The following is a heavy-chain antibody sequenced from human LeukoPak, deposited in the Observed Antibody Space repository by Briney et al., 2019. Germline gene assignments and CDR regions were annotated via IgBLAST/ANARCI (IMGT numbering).Heavy chain of an antibody. Sequence: GESLKISCKGSGYSFTSYWIGWVRQMPGKGLEWMGIIYPGDSDTRYSPSFQGQVTISADKSISTAYLQWSSLKASDTAMYYCARQREFRTYSSSLDAFDIWGQGTMVTVSS. CDR2: IYPGDSDT. V-gene: IGHV5-51*01. CDR1: GYSFTSYW. J-gene: IGHJ3*02. D-gene: IGHD6-13*01. CDR3: ARQREFRTYSSSLDAFDI.